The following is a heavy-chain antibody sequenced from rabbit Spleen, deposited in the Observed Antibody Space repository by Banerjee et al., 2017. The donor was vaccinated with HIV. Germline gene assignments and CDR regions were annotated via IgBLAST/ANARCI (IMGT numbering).Heavy chain of an antibody. J-gene: IGHJ6*01. Sequence: QEQLEESGGDLVKPGASLTLTCTASGFSFSGSYYMCWVRQAPGKGPEWIACVSADVPFTTYYASWAKGRFTISKTSSTTVTLQMTSLTAADTATYFCARDTGSSFSSYGMDLWGPGTLVTVS. CDR3: ARDTGSSFSSYGMDL. D-gene: IGHD8-1*01. V-gene: IGHV1S45*01. CDR1: GFSFSGSYY. CDR2: VSADVPFTT.